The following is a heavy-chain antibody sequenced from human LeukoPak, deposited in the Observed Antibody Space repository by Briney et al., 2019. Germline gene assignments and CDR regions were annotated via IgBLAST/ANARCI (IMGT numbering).Heavy chain of an antibody. CDR3: TTRYCSSTSCSEVMDI. CDR1: GFTFRNAW. CDR2: IKSKTDGGTT. D-gene: IGHD2-2*01. Sequence: GGSLRLSCAASGFTFRNAWMNWVRQAPGRGLEWVGRIKSKTDGGTTDYAAPVKGRFTISRDDSKNTLYLQMNSLKTEDTAVYYCTTRYCSSTSCSEVMDIWGKGTTVTVSS. V-gene: IGHV3-15*07. J-gene: IGHJ6*04.